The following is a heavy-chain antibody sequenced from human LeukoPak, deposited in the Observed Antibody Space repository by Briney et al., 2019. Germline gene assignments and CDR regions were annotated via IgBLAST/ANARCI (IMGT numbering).Heavy chain of an antibody. CDR2: FDPEDGET. Sequence: ASVKVSCKVSGYTLTELSMHWVRQAPGKGLEWMGGFDPEDGETIYAQKFQGRVTMTEDTSTDTAYMELSSLRSEDTAVYYCATGLTNYYDSSGYLFDYWGQGTLVTVSS. V-gene: IGHV1-24*01. D-gene: IGHD3-22*01. CDR1: GYTLTELS. CDR3: ATGLTNYYDSSGYLFDY. J-gene: IGHJ4*02.